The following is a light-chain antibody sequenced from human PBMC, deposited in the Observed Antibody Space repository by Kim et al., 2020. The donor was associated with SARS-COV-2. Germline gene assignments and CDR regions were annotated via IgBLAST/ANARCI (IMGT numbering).Light chain of an antibody. CDR3: SSYTSTRTVV. CDR1: SSDVGSHNY. CDR2: DVT. J-gene: IGLJ2*01. V-gene: IGLV2-14*03. Sequence: SELTQPASVSGSPGQPITISCTGTSSDVGSHNYVSWYQQHPGKAPRLMIYDVTSRPSGISNRFSGSKSGNTASLTISGLQAEDEADYYCSSYTSTRTVV.